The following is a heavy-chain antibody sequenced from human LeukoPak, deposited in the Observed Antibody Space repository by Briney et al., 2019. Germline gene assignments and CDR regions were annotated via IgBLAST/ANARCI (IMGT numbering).Heavy chain of an antibody. V-gene: IGHV3-23*01. D-gene: IGHD4-17*01. Sequence: GGSLRLSCAASGFTFSSYAMSWVRQAPGKGLEWVSAISGSGGSTYYADSVKGRFTISRDNSKNTLYLQMNSLRAEDTAVYYCXXGDGXTXYYYYXXXXWGQXXXXTVX. CDR2: ISGSGGST. CDR1: GFTFSSYA. CDR3: XXGDGXTXYYYYXXXX. J-gene: IGHJ6*02.